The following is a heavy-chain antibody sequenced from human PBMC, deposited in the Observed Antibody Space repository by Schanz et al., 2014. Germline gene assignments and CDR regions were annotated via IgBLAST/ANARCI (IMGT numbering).Heavy chain of an antibody. CDR1: RFTVTNAW. CDR3: ARLDPYCRSGTCSRAFDI. Sequence: DVQLLDSGGGLVQPGGSLRLSCAASRFTVTNAWMSWVRQAPGKGLLWVSSISGTGGDDTYYADSVKGRFTMSRDSSKNTLFLQMNSLRAEDTAVYYCARLDPYCRSGTCSRAFDIWGEGTLVTVSS. V-gene: IGHV3-66*02. CDR2: ISGTGGDDT. J-gene: IGHJ4*02. D-gene: IGHD2-15*01.